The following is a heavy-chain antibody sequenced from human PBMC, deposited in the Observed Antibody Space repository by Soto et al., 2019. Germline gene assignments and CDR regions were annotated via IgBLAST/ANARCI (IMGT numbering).Heavy chain of an antibody. Sequence: GSLRLSCAASGLPFNRNGMHWVRQAPGKGLEWVAVIWYDGSKEYYSDSVKGRFTISRDNSKNMLYLQMNSVRVEDTAVYFCARDRSAGNYFYYGMDVWGQGTTVTVSS. CDR1: GLPFNRNG. V-gene: IGHV3-33*01. CDR2: IWYDGSKE. J-gene: IGHJ6*02. D-gene: IGHD1-1*01. CDR3: ARDRSAGNYFYYGMDV.